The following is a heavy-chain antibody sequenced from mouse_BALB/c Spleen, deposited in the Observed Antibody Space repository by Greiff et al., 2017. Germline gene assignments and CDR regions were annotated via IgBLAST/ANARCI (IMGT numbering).Heavy chain of an antibody. CDR3: ATPYRYDVGYAMDY. J-gene: IGHJ4*01. CDR2: ISSGSSTI. Sequence: EVQVVESGGGLVQPGGSRKLSCAASGFTFSSFGMHWVRQAPEKGLEWVAYISSGSSTIYYADTVKGRFTISRDNPKNTLFLQMTSLRSEDTAMYYCATPYRYDVGYAMDYWGQGTSVTVSS. V-gene: IGHV5-17*02. CDR1: GFTFSSFG. D-gene: IGHD2-14*01.